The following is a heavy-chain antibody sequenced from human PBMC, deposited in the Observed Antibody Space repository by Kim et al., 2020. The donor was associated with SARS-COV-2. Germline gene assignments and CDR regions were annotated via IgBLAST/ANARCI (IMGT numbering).Heavy chain of an antibody. CDR1: GFTFSSYG. D-gene: IGHD3-10*01. Sequence: GVSLRLSCAASGFTFSSYGMHWVRQATGKGLEWVAVIWYDGSNKYYADSVKGRFTISRDNSKNTLYLQMNSLRAEDTAVYYCARDFRFGEDDAFDIWGQG. CDR3: ARDFRFGEDDAFDI. J-gene: IGHJ3*02. V-gene: IGHV3-33*01. CDR2: IWYDGSNK.